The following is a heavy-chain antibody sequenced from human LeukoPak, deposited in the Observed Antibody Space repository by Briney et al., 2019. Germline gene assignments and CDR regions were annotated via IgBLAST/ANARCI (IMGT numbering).Heavy chain of an antibody. CDR1: GFTLRNYD. Sequence: PGGSMRLACTASGFTLRNYDMHWVRQTTEKGLEWVSGVGTEDDTFYPHSVKGRFTISRENAKNSFYLQMNSMRAGDTAVYYCARGRFVLVPSLERWYFDLWGRRTLVTVSS. V-gene: IGHV3-13*01. CDR3: ARGRFVLVPSLERWYFDL. J-gene: IGHJ2*01. CDR2: VGTEDDT. D-gene: IGHD2-8*02.